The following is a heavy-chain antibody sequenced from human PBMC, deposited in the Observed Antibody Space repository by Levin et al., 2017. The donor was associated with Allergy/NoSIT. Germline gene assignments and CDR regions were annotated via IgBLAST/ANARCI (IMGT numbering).Heavy chain of an antibody. CDR2: ISAGGIST. CDR1: GFTFSNCA. CDR3: AKDQYSSSSPYYFDY. Sequence: GGSLRLSCAASGFTFSNCAMSWVRQAPGKGPEWVSGISAGGISTYYADSVKGRFTISRDNSKNTLYLQMNSLRAEDKAIYYCAKDQYSSSSPYYFDYWGQGTLVTVSS. J-gene: IGHJ4*02. D-gene: IGHD6-6*01. V-gene: IGHV3-23*01.